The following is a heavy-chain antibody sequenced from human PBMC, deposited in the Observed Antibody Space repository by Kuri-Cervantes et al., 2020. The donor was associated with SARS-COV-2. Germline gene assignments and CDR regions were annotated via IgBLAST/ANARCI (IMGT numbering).Heavy chain of an antibody. CDR3: ARGRKYCSSTSCYTVRYFDL. Sequence: ASVKVSCKASGYTFTSYEINWVRQATGQGLEWVGWMNPNSGNTGYAQKFQGRVTITRNTSISTAYMELSSLRSEDTAVYYCARGRKYCSSTSCYTVRYFDLWGRGTLVTVSS. D-gene: IGHD2-2*02. CDR1: GYTFTSYE. CDR2: MNPNSGNT. J-gene: IGHJ2*01. V-gene: IGHV1-8*03.